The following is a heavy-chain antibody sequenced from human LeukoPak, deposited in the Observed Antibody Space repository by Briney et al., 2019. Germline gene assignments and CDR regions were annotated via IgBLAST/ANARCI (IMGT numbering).Heavy chain of an antibody. CDR1: GYTFTDYY. J-gene: IGHJ4*02. D-gene: IGHD4-23*01. CDR2: VDPEDGET. Sequence: GATVKFSCKASGYTFTDYYMHWVQQAPGKGLEWMGRVDPEDGETIYAEKFQGRVTITADTSTDTAYMELSSLRSEDTAVYYCATSERWAEPCDYWGQGTLVTVSS. V-gene: IGHV1-69-2*01. CDR3: ATSERWAEPCDY.